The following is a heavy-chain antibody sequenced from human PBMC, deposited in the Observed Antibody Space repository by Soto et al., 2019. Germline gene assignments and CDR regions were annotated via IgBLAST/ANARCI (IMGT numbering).Heavy chain of an antibody. CDR3: ARDYPPDYYDSSGYYFGGWFDL. CDR2: INPNSGGT. Sequence: ASVKGSCKASGYTFTGYYMHWVREAPGQGLEWMGWINPNSGGTNYAQKFQGRVTMTRDTSISTAYMELSRLRFDDTAVYYCARDYPPDYYDSSGYYFGGWFDLWGQGTLVTVSS. J-gene: IGHJ5*02. V-gene: IGHV1-2*02. CDR1: GYTFTGYY. D-gene: IGHD3-22*01.